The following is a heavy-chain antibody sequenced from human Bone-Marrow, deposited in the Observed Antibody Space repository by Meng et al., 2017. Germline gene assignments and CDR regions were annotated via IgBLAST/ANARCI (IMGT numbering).Heavy chain of an antibody. CDR3: ARTYSSCWYYYYGMNV. CDR1: GGSISSSSYY. D-gene: IGHD6-13*01. Sequence: SETLSLTCTVPGGSISSSSYYWGGIRQPPGKGLEWIGSIYYSGSTYYNPSLKSRVTISVDTSKNQFSLKLSSVTAADTAVYYCARTYSSCWYYYYGMNVWGQGTTVTVSS. CDR2: IYYSGST. J-gene: IGHJ6*02. V-gene: IGHV4-39*07.